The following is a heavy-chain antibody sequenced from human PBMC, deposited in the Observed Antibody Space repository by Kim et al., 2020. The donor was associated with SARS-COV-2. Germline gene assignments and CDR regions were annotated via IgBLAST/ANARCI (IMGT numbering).Heavy chain of an antibody. J-gene: IGHJ4*02. CDR2: MNPNTGGT. V-gene: IGHV1-2*06. CDR1: GYPFTGYY. Sequence: ASVKVSCKASGYPFTGYYLHWVRQAPGEGLEWMGRMNPNTGGTNYAQKFQGRVTMTRDTSVRTAYMELGSLTSDVTAVYYCGRVVRDYDVLTEFSSPYFDFWGQGALVTVPS. CDR3: GRVVRDYDVLTEFSSPYFDF. D-gene: IGHD3-9*01.